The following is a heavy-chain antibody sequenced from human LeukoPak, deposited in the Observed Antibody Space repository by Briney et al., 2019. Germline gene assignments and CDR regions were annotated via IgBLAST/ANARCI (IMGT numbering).Heavy chain of an antibody. D-gene: IGHD1-14*01. CDR2: ISSGSTYI. V-gene: IGHV3-21*01. CDR1: GFSFSTYY. J-gene: IGHJ4*02. Sequence: KPGGPLRLSCAASGFSFSTYYVNWVRQAPGKGLEWVACISSGSTYIFYADSVRGRFAVSRDNAKNSLYLQMNSLRADDTAVYYCVRENHGSFDYWGRGSLVTVSS. CDR3: VRENHGSFDY.